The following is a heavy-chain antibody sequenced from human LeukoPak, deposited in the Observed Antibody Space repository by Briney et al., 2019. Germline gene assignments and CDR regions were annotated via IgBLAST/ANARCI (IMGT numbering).Heavy chain of an antibody. CDR3: AKDVTLEYSYYFFDY. D-gene: IGHD3-3*01. Sequence: GGSLRLSCAASGFTFNIYWMSWVRQAPGKGLEWVANIKQDGTERYSVDSVKGRFTISRDNSKSTLFLQMNSLRAEDTAVYYCAKDVTLEYSYYFFDYWGQGTLVTVSS. CDR2: IKQDGTER. V-gene: IGHV3-7*05. CDR1: GFTFNIYW. J-gene: IGHJ4*02.